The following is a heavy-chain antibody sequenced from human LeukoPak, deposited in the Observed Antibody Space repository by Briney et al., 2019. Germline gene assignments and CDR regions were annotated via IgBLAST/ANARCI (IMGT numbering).Heavy chain of an antibody. CDR3: AKGGGYGSGSYYIPIY. V-gene: IGHV3-23*01. J-gene: IGHJ4*02. CDR1: GFTFSSYA. D-gene: IGHD3-10*01. CDR2: ISGSGGST. Sequence: GGSLRLSCAASGFTFSSYAMSWVRQAPGKGLEWVSAISGSGGSTHYADSVKGRFTISRDNSKNTLYLQKNSLRAEDTAVYYCAKGGGYGSGSYYIPIYWGQGTLVTVSS.